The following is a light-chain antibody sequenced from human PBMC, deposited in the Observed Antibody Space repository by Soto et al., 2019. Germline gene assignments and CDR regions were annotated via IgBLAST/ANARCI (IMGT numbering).Light chain of an antibody. CDR1: QSISTW. J-gene: IGKJ2*01. Sequence: DIQMTQSPSTLSASVGDRVTITCRASQSISTWLAWYQQKPGTAPKLLIYTASTLESGVPSRFSGRRSRTESTHTVSSLQADEFSSYYLQQYNENFPYTFGQGTKVDIK. CDR3: QQYNENFPYT. V-gene: IGKV1-5*03. CDR2: TAS.